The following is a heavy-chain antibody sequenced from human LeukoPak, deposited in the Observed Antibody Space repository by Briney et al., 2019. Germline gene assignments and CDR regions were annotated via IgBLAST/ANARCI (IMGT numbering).Heavy chain of an antibody. CDR1: GFTFSSYA. D-gene: IGHD1-26*01. CDR3: ARDWELHDY. CDR2: ISYDGSNK. V-gene: IGHV3-30-3*01. J-gene: IGHJ4*02. Sequence: PGRSLRLSCAASGFTFSSYAMHWVRQAPGKGLEWVAVISYDGSNKYYADSVKGRFTISRDNSKNTLYLQMNSLRAEDTAVYYCARDWELHDYWGQGTLVTVSS.